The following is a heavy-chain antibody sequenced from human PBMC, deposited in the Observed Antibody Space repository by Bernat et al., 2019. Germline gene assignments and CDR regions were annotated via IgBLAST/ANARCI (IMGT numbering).Heavy chain of an antibody. V-gene: IGHV1-18*01. CDR3: ARDVRVHRSSENWFDP. CDR2: ISAYNGNT. J-gene: IGHJ5*02. CDR1: GYTFTSSG. D-gene: IGHD6-6*01. Sequence: QFQLVQSGPSLKKPGASFSLSCKASGYTFTSSGISWVRQAPGQGLEWMGWISAYNGNTNYAQKLQGRVTMTTDTSTSTAYMELRSLRSDDTAVYYCARDVRVHRSSENWFDPWGQGTLVTVSS.